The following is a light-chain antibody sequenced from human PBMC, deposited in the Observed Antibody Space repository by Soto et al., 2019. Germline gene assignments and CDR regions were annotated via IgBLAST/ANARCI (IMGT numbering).Light chain of an antibody. CDR2: DVS. CDR3: RSFTSSDTLVV. CDR1: SSDVGGYNF. J-gene: IGLJ2*01. Sequence: QSALTQPASVSGSPGQSITISCTGTSSDVGGYNFVSWYQHHPAKAPKLMIYDVSNRPSGVSNRFSGSKSGNTASLTISGLQAEDEAHDYCRSFTSSDTLVVFGGGTKLTVL. V-gene: IGLV2-14*03.